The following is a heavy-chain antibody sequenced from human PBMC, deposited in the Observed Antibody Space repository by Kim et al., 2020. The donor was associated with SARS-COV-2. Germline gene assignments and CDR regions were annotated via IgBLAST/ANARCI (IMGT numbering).Heavy chain of an antibody. CDR3: AIRDYYGSGSSSYLHY. CDR1: GFTFSNYW. J-gene: IGHJ4*02. V-gene: IGHV3-7*01. D-gene: IGHD3-10*01. CDR2: IKKDGSEK. Sequence: GGSLRLSCAASGFTFSNYWMTWVRQAPGKGLEWVANIKKDGSEKDYVDSVKGRFTISRDNAKNSLYLQINSLRADDTAVYYCAIRDYYGSGSSSYLHYWGQGTLVTVSS.